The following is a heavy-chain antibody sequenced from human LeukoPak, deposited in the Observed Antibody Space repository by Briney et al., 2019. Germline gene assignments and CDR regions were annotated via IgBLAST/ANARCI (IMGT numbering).Heavy chain of an antibody. CDR1: GYTFSSYG. CDR3: ARTSIAARDSEFDP. V-gene: IGHV1-18*01. J-gene: IGHJ5*02. CDR2: ISAYNGNT. D-gene: IGHD6-6*01. Sequence: GASVKVSCKASGYTFSSYGISWVRQAPGQGLEWMGWISAYNGNTNYAQKLQGRVTMTTDTSTTTAYMELRSLRPDDTAVYYCARTSIAARDSEFDPWGQGTLVTVSS.